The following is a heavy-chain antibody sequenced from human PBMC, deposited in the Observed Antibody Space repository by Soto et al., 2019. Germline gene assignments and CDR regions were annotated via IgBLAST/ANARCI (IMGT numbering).Heavy chain of an antibody. CDR2: ISYDGSSK. CDR3: AKDTFYHDSSGYYIFEF. J-gene: IGHJ4*02. D-gene: IGHD3-22*01. CDR1: GFTFNSYA. V-gene: IGHV3-30-3*01. Sequence: PGGSLRLSCAASGFTFNSYAMHWVRQAPGKGLEWVATISYDGSSKYYADSVKGRFTISRDNSEDTLYLQMNSLIVEDTAVYFCAKDTFYHDSSGYYIFEFWGQGALVTVSS.